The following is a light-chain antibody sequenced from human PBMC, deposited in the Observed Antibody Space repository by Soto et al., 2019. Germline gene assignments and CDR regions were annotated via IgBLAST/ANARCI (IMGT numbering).Light chain of an antibody. CDR1: QSVSSY. V-gene: IGKV3-11*01. CDR3: QQRSTWPWT. CDR2: DAS. Sequence: EIVLAQSAATLALSRGERATLSCRASQSVSSYLAWYQQKPGQAPRLLIYDASNRATGIPARFSGSGSGTDFTLTISSLQPEDFAVYYCQQRSTWPWTFGQGTKVDIK. J-gene: IGKJ1*01.